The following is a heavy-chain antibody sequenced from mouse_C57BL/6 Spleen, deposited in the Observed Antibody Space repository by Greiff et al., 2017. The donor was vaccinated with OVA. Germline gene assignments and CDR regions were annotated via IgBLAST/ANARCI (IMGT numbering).Heavy chain of an antibody. J-gene: IGHJ2*01. CDR3: ARGIYYDYPYYFDY. Sequence: VHVKQSGPELVKPGASVKISCKASGYSFTGYYMNWVKQSPEKSLEWIGEINPSTGGTTYNQKFKAKATLTVDKSSSTAYMQLKSLTSEDSAVYYCARGIYYDYPYYFDYWGQGTTLTVSS. CDR1: GYSFTGYY. V-gene: IGHV1-42*01. D-gene: IGHD2-4*01. CDR2: INPSTGGT.